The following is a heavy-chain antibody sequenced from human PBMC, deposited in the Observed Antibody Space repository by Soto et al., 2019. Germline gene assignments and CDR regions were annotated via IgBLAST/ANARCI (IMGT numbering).Heavy chain of an antibody. Sequence: QVQLQESGPGLVKPSGTLSLTCAVSGGSISSSNWWSWVRRPPGKGLEWIGEIYNSGAINYNPSLESRVTVSMDKSRSQVSLELTSVSAADSALYYCARDIAVAGTGGFDYWGQGTLVIVSS. CDR1: GGSISSSNW. D-gene: IGHD6-19*01. J-gene: IGHJ4*02. CDR3: ARDIAVAGTGGFDY. CDR2: IYNSGAI. V-gene: IGHV4-4*02.